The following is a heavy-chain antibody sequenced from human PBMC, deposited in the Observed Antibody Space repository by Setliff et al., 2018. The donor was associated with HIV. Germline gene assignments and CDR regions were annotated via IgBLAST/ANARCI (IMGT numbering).Heavy chain of an antibody. V-gene: IGHV3-23*01. CDR2: ISGSGGST. J-gene: IGHJ3*02. Sequence: GGSLRLSCAASGFTFSSYAMSWVRQAPGKGLEWVSAISGSGGSTYYADSVKGRFTISRDNSKNTLYLLMNSLKVEDTAVYYCTTLLSGVGTDVFDIWGQGTMVTVSS. CDR1: GFTFSSYA. CDR3: TTLLSGVGTDVFDI. D-gene: IGHD2-15*01.